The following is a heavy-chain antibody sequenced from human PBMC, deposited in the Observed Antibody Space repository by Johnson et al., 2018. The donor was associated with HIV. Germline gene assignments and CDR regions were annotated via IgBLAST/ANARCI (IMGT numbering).Heavy chain of an antibody. CDR2: INSDGSST. CDR1: GFTFSSYW. J-gene: IGHJ3*02. D-gene: IGHD2-15*01. Sequence: VQLVESGGGLVQPGGSLRLSCVASGFTFSSYWMHWVRQAPGKGLVWVSRINSDGSSTSYADSVKGRFTISRDNAKNTLYLQMNSLRAEDTAVYYWARGNIVVVAAATDIDIWGQGTMVTVSS. CDR3: ARGNIVVVAAATDIDI. V-gene: IGHV3-74*01.